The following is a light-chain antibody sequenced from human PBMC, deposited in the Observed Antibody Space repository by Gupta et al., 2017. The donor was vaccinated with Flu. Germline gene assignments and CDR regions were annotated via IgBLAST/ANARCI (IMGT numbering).Light chain of an antibody. V-gene: IGLV1-51*02. CDR1: TSNIGANY. Sequence: QSVLTQPPSVSAAPGQKVTISCSGSTSNIGANYVSWYQHPPGTAPRLLIYENNKRPSGRPDRVSGSKSGTSATLGITEIQTGDEADYYCGTRENSRNGARVFGGGTTLTVL. CDR3: GTRENSRNGARV. CDR2: ENN. J-gene: IGLJ3*02.